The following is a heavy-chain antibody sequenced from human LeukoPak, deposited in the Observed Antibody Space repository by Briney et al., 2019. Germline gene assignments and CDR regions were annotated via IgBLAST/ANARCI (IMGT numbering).Heavy chain of an antibody. D-gene: IGHD2-15*01. CDR2: IYYSGST. CDR1: GDSISSSFYY. CDR3: ARTSADSSYTMDV. J-gene: IGHJ6*03. V-gene: IGHV4-39*01. Sequence: PSETLSLTCTVFGDSISSSFYYWGWIRQPPGEGLEWIGSIYYSGSTYYNPSPKSRVVISVDTSNNQFSLKLSSVTAADTAVYYCARTSADSSYTMDVWGTGTAVTVPS.